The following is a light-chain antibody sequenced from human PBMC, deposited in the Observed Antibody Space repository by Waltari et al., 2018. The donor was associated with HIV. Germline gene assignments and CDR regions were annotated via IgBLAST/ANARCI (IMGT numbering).Light chain of an antibody. CDR3: QQYDNLLIT. V-gene: IGKV1-33*01. Sequence: DIQMTQSPSSLSASVGDRVTITCQASQDISNYLNWYQHKPGKAPKLLIYDASNLETGAPSRFSGSGSGTHFTFTISSLQPEDIATYYCQQYDNLLITFGPGTKVDIK. CDR1: QDISNY. CDR2: DAS. J-gene: IGKJ3*01.